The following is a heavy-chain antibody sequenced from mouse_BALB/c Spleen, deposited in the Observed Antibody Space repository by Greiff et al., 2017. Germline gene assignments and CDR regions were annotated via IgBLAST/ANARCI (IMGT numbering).Heavy chain of an antibody. CDR2: INPYYGST. Sequence: VQLKQTGPELVKPGASVKISCKASGYSFTDYIMLWVKQSHGKSLEWIGNINPYYGSTSYNLKFKGKATLTVDKSSSTAYMQLNSLTSEDSAVYYCARKGPGYAMDYWGQGTSVTVSS. CDR3: ARKGPGYAMDY. D-gene: IGHD3-3*01. V-gene: IGHV1-39*01. CDR1: GYSFTDYI. J-gene: IGHJ4*01.